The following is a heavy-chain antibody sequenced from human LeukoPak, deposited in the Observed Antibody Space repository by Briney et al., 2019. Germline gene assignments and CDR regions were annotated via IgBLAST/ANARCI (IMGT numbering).Heavy chain of an antibody. V-gene: IGHV1-18*01. CDR3: ARSRFLEWLFGYYYYYMDV. J-gene: IGHJ6*03. D-gene: IGHD3-3*01. Sequence: ASVKVSCKASGYTFTSYGISWVRQAPGQGLEWMGWISAYNGNTNYAQKLQGRVTMTTDTSTSTAYIELRSLRSDDTAVYYCARSRFLEWLFGYYYYYMDVWGKGTTVTVSS. CDR1: GYTFTSYG. CDR2: ISAYNGNT.